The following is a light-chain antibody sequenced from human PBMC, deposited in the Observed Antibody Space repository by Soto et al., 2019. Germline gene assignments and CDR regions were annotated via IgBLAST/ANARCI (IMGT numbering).Light chain of an antibody. V-gene: IGLV7-46*01. CDR2: DTT. CDR3: LLSYNGPCV. Sequence: QAVVTQEPSLTVSPGGTVTLTCGSSTGAVTNGHYPYWFQQKPGQAPRTLIYDTTNRHSWTPARFSGSLLGGKAALTLSGAQPEDEAEYYCLLSYNGPCVSGTGTKVTVL. J-gene: IGLJ1*01. CDR1: TGAVTNGHY.